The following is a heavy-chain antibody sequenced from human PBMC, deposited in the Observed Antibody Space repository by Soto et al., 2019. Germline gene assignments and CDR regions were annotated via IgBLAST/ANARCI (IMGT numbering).Heavy chain of an antibody. CDR2: INQDGSEK. CDR3: AGMIVAAPAAMGRWFDP. D-gene: IGHD2-2*01. J-gene: IGHJ5*02. CDR1: GFTSSTYW. Sequence: GGSLRLSCAASGFTSSTYWMSWVRQAPGKGLEWVANINQDGSEKYYVDSVKGRFTISRDNAKNSLYLQMSSLRAEDTAVYYYAGMIVAAPAAMGRWFDPWGQGTRVTVSS. V-gene: IGHV3-7*01.